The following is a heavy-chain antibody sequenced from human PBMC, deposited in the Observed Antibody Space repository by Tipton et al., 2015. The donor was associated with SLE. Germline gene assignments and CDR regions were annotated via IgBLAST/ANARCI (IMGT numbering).Heavy chain of an antibody. CDR2: ISSSGNYI. CDR1: GFNFLTYS. Sequence: QLVQSGGGLVKPGGSLRLSCAASGFNFLTYSFNWVRQAPGKGLEWLSSISSSGNYIYYADSVKGRFTIPRDNAKNSVHLQMNSLRAEDTGVYYCARDRAMVQVLDAFYIWGQGTMVTVSS. CDR3: ARDRAMVQVLDAFYI. D-gene: IGHD3-10*01. V-gene: IGHV3-21*03. J-gene: IGHJ3*02.